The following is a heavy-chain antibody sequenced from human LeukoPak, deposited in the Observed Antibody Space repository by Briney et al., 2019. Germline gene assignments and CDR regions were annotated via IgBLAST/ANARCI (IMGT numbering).Heavy chain of an antibody. Sequence: SVKVSCKASGGTFSSYAISWVRQDPGQGLEWMGGIIPIFGTANYAQKFQGRVTITTDESTSTAYMELSSLRSEDTAVYYCARIPGIQLWNYYMDVWGKGTTVTVSS. CDR3: ARIPGIQLWNYYMDV. V-gene: IGHV1-69*05. CDR2: IIPIFGTA. J-gene: IGHJ6*03. CDR1: GGTFSSYA. D-gene: IGHD5-18*01.